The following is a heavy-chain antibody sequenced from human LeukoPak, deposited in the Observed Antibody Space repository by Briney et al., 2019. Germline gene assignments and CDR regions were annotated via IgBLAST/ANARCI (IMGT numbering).Heavy chain of an antibody. D-gene: IGHD6-6*01. CDR2: ISSSSSYT. CDR1: GFTFSSYS. J-gene: IGHJ5*02. CDR3: ARSIAAPDRRFDP. Sequence: GGSLRLSCAASGFTFSSYSMNWVRQAPGKGLEWVSSISSSSSYTYYADSVKGRFTISRDNAKNSLYLQMNSLRAEDTAVYYCARSIAAPDRRFDPWGQGTLVTVSS. V-gene: IGHV3-21*01.